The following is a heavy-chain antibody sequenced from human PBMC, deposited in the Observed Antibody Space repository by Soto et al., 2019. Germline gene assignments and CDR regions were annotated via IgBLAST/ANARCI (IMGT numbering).Heavy chain of an antibody. CDR3: ARVRCFNGLCHTADYGMDV. V-gene: IGHV1-69*13. Sequence: PSVKVSCTASGDVFRSYGINWVRQAPGQGLEWMGGIIPISGTTNYAQKFQGRVAITADESTDTVYMELSRLRSEDTAVYFCARVRCFNGLCHTADYGMDVWGQGTTVTVSS. J-gene: IGHJ6*02. CDR2: IIPISGTT. D-gene: IGHD2-8*01. CDR1: GDVFRSYG.